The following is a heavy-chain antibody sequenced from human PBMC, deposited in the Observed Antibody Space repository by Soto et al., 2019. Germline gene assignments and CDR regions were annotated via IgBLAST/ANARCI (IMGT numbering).Heavy chain of an antibody. CDR2: ISWNSGSI. CDR1: GFTFDDYA. CDR3: AKGGSSCCFDS. J-gene: IGHJ4*02. Sequence: SGGSLRLSCAASGFTFDDYAMHWVRQAPGKGLEWVSGISWNSGSICYADSVKGRFTISRDNAKNSLYLQMNSLRAEDTALYYCAKGGSSCCFDSWGQGTLVTVSS. V-gene: IGHV3-9*01. D-gene: IGHD2-15*01.